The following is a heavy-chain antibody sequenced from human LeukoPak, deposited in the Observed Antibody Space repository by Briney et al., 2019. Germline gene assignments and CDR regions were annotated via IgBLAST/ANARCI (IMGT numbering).Heavy chain of an antibody. CDR3: AKDRRPLRFLEWLPFDY. D-gene: IGHD3-3*01. Sequence: GGSLRLSCAASGFTFSSYAMSWVRQAPGKGLEWVSAISGSGGSTYYADSVKGRFTISRDNSKNTLYLQMNSLRAEDTAVYYCAKDRRPLRFLEWLPFDYWGQGTLVTVSS. CDR1: GFTFSSYA. J-gene: IGHJ4*02. CDR2: ISGSGGST. V-gene: IGHV3-23*01.